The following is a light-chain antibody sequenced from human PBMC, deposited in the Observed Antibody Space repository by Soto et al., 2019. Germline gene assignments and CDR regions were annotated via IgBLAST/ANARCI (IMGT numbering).Light chain of an antibody. CDR1: QTISSY. V-gene: IGKV1-39*01. Sequence: DIQMTQSPASLSASVGDRVTITCRASQTISSYLNWYQEKAGAAPKLLIYSASTFQSGVPSRFSGSGFGTEYTLTISSLQPGDLAVYHCQQTFRTPHTFGQGTKLDIK. J-gene: IGKJ2*01. CDR3: QQTFRTPHT. CDR2: SAS.